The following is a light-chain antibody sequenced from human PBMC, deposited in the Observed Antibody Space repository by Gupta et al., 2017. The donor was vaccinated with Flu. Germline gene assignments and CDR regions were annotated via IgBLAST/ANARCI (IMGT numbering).Light chain of an antibody. V-gene: IGLV2-8*01. CDR3: SSYAGSNIYYV. CDR2: EVS. CDR1: SSDVGGYNF. J-gene: IGLJ1*01. Sequence: SCTGSSSDVGGYNFGSWYQQHPGKAPGLKIYEVSKRPSGVPDRFSGSKSGNTASLTVSGLQAEDEADYYCSSYAGSNIYYVFGTGTEVTVL.